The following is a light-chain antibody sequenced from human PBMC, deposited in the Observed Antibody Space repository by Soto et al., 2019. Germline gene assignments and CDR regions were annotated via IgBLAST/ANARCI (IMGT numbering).Light chain of an antibody. V-gene: IGKV1-27*01. CDR3: QKYDSASFCT. CDR1: QGIRNY. J-gene: IGKJ3*01. Sequence: DIQMTQSPSSLSASVGDRVTITCRASQGIRNYVAWYQQRPGKAPQRLIYAESTLQSGVPSRFSGSESGTESTLTISGLQPEDVSTYYCQKYDSASFCTFGPGTKVKIK. CDR2: AES.